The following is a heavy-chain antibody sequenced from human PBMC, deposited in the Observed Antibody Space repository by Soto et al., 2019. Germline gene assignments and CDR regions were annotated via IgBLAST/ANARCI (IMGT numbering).Heavy chain of an antibody. CDR1: GFTFSSYA. J-gene: IGHJ4*02. CDR3: AKFFVETGGSSGWPWTFHY. D-gene: IGHD6-25*01. Sequence: EVQLLESGGGLVQPGRSLRLSCAASGFTFSSYAMSWVRQAPGKGLEWVSAISGSGGTPYYAASVKGRFTISRDNSKNTLFLQRNSLRAEDTAVYYCAKFFVETGGSSGWPWTFHYWGQGTLVTVSS. CDR2: ISGSGGTP. V-gene: IGHV3-23*01.